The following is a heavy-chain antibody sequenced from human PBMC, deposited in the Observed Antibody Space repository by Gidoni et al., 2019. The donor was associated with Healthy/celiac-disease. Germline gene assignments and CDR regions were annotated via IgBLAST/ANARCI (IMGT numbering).Heavy chain of an antibody. Sequence: QVQLVQSGAEVKKPGASVKVSCKASGYTFTSYGISWVRLAPGQGLEWMGWISAYNGNTNYAQKLQGRVTMTTDTSTSTAYMELRSLRSDDTAVYYCARDLCSGGSCYTFYPFYYYYGMDVWGQGTTVTVSS. CDR2: ISAYNGNT. D-gene: IGHD2-15*01. V-gene: IGHV1-18*01. CDR1: GYTFTSYG. J-gene: IGHJ6*02. CDR3: ARDLCSGGSCYTFYPFYYYYGMDV.